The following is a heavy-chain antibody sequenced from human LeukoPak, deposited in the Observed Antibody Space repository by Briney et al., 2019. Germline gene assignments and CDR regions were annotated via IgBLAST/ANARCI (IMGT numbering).Heavy chain of an antibody. CDR3: ASFSSITSIYYYYYGMDV. CDR1: GGTFSSYA. Sequence: SVKASCKASGGTFSSYAISWVRQAPGQGLEWMGRIIPILGIANYAQKFQGRVTITADKSTSTAYMELSSLRSEDTAVYYCASFSSITSIYYYYYGMDVWGQGTTVTVSS. V-gene: IGHV1-69*04. CDR2: IIPILGIA. J-gene: IGHJ6*02. D-gene: IGHD6-19*01.